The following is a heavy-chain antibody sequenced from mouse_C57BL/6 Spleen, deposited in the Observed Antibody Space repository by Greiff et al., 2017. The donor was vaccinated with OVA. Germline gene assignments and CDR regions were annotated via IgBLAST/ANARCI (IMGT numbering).Heavy chain of an antibody. D-gene: IGHD4-1*01. CDR2: IDPSDSYT. J-gene: IGHJ3*01. Sequence: QVQLQQPGAELVKPGASVKLSCKASGYTFTSYWMQSVKQRPGQGLEWIGEIDPSDSYTNYNQKFKGKATLTVDTSSSTAYMQLSSLTSEDSAVYYCARGNWDVAWFAYWGQGTLVTVSA. CDR1: GYTFTSYW. CDR3: ARGNWDVAWFAY. V-gene: IGHV1-50*01.